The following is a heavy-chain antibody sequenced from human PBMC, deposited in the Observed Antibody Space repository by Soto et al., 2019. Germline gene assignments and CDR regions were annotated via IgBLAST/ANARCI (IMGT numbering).Heavy chain of an antibody. V-gene: IGHV3-48*02. CDR3: AGGGAGTGLDGMDV. D-gene: IGHD6-13*01. CDR1: GFTFSSYS. Sequence: GGSLRLSCAASGFTFSSYSMNWVRQAPGKGLEWVSYISSSSSTIYYADSVKGRFTISRDNAKNSLYLQMNSLRDEDTAVYYCAGGGAGTGLDGMDVWGQGTTVTVSS. J-gene: IGHJ6*02. CDR2: ISSSSSTI.